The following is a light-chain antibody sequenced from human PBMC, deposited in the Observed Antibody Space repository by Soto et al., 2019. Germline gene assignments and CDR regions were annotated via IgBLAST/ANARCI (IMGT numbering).Light chain of an antibody. J-gene: IGKJ4*01. Sequence: DVPMTQSPSSLSASVGDSVTITCRASQSVFNHLSWFQQRPGKGPKLLIYDAYSLHAGVPSRFSGSGYGTEFTLTISTVQPEDSAIYYCHQSSSTPLTFGGGTRVELK. CDR3: HQSSSTPLT. V-gene: IGKV1-39*01. CDR2: DAY. CDR1: QSVFNH.